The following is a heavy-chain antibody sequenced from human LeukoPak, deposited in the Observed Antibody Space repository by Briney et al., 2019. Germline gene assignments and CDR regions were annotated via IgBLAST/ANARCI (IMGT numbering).Heavy chain of an antibody. Sequence: GGSLRLSCIASGFSFSSYAMSWVRQAPGKGLEWVSAISSRGFNTYYSDSVKGRFTISRDNSKNTLYLQMSSLRAEDAAVYYCAKERGYGDDALPFDYWGQGTLVTVSS. D-gene: IGHD4-17*01. CDR1: GFSFSSYA. CDR2: ISSRGFNT. CDR3: AKERGYGDDALPFDY. V-gene: IGHV3-23*01. J-gene: IGHJ4*02.